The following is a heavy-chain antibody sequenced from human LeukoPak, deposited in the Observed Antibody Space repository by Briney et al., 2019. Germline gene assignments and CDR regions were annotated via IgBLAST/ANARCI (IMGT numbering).Heavy chain of an antibody. CDR3: ARGPPVVVVAATPSCGMDV. D-gene: IGHD2-15*01. Sequence: SETLSLTCAVYGGSFSGYYWSWIRQPPGKGLEWSGEINHSGSTNYNPSLKSRVTISVDTSKNQFSLKLSSVTAADTAVYYCARGPPVVVVAATPSCGMDVWGQGTTVTVSS. CDR2: INHSGST. J-gene: IGHJ6*02. CDR1: GGSFSGYY. V-gene: IGHV4-34*01.